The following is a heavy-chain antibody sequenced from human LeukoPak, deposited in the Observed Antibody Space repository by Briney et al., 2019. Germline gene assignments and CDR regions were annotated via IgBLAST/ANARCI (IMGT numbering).Heavy chain of an antibody. CDR2: INHSGST. D-gene: IGHD3-22*01. J-gene: IGHJ6*02. CDR3: ARVRRYYDSSGYYSGYYYGMDV. Sequence: SETLSLTCAVYGGSFSGYYWSWIRQPPGKGLEWIGEINHSGSTNYNPSLKSRVTISIDTSKNQFSLKLSSVTAADTAVYYCARVRRYYDSSGYYSGYYYGMDVWGQGTTVTVSS. V-gene: IGHV4-34*01. CDR1: GGSFSGYY.